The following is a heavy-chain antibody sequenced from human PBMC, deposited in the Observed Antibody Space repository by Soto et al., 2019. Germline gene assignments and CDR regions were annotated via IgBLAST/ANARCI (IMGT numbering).Heavy chain of an antibody. V-gene: IGHV3-74*01. CDR2: LNRAGSRT. CDR1: GFTFSNYW. Sequence: AQLVESGGGLVQPGGSLRLSCAASGFTFSNYWMHWVRQVPGQGPVWVSRLNRAGSRTDYADSVRGRFTIFRDNATNTLYLQMNSLRAEATAMYYCARDLGGAGSYWGQGTLVTVSS. D-gene: IGHD1-26*01. CDR3: ARDLGGAGSY. J-gene: IGHJ4*02.